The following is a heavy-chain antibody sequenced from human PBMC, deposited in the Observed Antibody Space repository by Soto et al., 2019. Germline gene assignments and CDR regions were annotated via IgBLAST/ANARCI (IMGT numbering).Heavy chain of an antibody. CDR2: IYYSGST. CDR3: ARSFGSDFDY. J-gene: IGHJ4*02. D-gene: IGHD6-25*01. V-gene: IGHV4-59*01. CDR1: GGSISSYY. Sequence: PSETLSLTCTVSGGSISSYYWSWIRQPPGKGLEWIGYIYYSGSTNYNPSLKSRVTISVDTSKNQFSLKLSSVTAADTAVYYCARSFGSDFDYWGQGTLVTVSS.